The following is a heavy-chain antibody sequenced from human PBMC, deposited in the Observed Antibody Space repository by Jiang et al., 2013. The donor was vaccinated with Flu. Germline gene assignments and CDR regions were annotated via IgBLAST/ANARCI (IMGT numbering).Heavy chain of an antibody. CDR3: ARGRSGSSGWPFDY. J-gene: IGHJ4*02. CDR1: VSSNSAA. D-gene: IGHD6-19*01. Sequence: VSSNSAAWNWIRQSPSRGLEWLGRTYYRSKWYNDYAVSVKSRITINPDTSKNQFSLQLNSVTPEDTAVYYCARGRSGSSGWPFDYWGQGTLVTVSS. CDR2: TYYRSKWYN. V-gene: IGHV6-1*01.